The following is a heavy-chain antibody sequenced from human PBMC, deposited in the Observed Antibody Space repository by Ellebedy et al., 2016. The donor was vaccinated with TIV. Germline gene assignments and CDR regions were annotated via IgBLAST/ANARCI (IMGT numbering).Heavy chain of an antibody. J-gene: IGHJ4*02. D-gene: IGHD3-10*01. Sequence: SQTLSLTCAISGDSVSSNSAAWNWLRQSPSGGFEWLGRTYFRSRWYSDYAFSVSGRITISPDTSKNQFALQLNSVTPEDTAIYYCARGGGDVDFDYWGQGTLVTVSS. V-gene: IGHV6-1*01. CDR2: TYFRSRWYS. CDR3: ARGGGDVDFDY. CDR1: GDSVSSNSAA.